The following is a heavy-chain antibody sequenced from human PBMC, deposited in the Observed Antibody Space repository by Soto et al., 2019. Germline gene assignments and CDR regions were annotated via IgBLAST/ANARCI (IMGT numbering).Heavy chain of an antibody. V-gene: IGHV1-46*01. CDR3: ARGTYDSSGYYATGYYYYGMDV. Sequence: GASVKVSCKASGDTFTSYYMHWVRQAPGQGLEWMGIINPSGGSTSYAQRFQGRVTMTRDTSTSTVYMELSSLRSEDTAEYYCARGTYDSSGYYATGYYYYGMDVWGQGTTVTVSS. CDR1: GDTFTSYY. D-gene: IGHD3-22*01. J-gene: IGHJ6*02. CDR2: INPSGGST.